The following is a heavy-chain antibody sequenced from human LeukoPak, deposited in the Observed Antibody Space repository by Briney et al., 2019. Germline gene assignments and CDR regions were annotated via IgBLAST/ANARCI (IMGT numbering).Heavy chain of an antibody. Sequence: PRGSLRLSCAASGFTFSSFAMTWVRQAPGKGLEWVSGFDGNGPNTYYADSVKGRWTISRDNSRNTLYLEMNSLRPEDTAIYYCAKPRTTGLGWAQFDYWGQGSLVTVSS. D-gene: IGHD2-8*02. CDR3: AKPRTTGLGWAQFDY. CDR1: GFTFSSFA. V-gene: IGHV3-23*01. CDR2: FDGNGPNT. J-gene: IGHJ4*02.